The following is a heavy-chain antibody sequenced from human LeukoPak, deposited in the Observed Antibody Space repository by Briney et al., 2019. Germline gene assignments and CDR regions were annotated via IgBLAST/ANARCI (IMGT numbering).Heavy chain of an antibody. CDR1: GFTFSSYW. Sequence: PGGSLRLSCAASGFTFSSYWMSWVRQAPGKGLEWVANIKQDGSEKYYVDSVKGRFTISRDNAKNSLYLQMNSLRAEDTAVYYCARGPYQLEYDAFDIWGQGTMVTVSS. V-gene: IGHV3-7*01. CDR2: IKQDGSEK. CDR3: ARGPYQLEYDAFDI. D-gene: IGHD2-2*01. J-gene: IGHJ3*02.